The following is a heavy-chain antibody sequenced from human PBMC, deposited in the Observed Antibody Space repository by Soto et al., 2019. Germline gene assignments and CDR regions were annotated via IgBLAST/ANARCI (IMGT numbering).Heavy chain of an antibody. J-gene: IGHJ4*02. CDR3: ARGGWRQIDY. CDR2: IYYSGST. V-gene: IGHV4-59*08. D-gene: IGHD3-3*01. CDR1: GGSIGSYY. Sequence: QVQLQESGPGLVKPSETLSLTCSVSGGSIGSYYWSWIRQPPGKGLEWIGYIYYSGSTNYNPSLKSRVTIPVATSKNQFSLKLSSVTAADTAVYYCARGGWRQIDYWGQGTLVTVSS.